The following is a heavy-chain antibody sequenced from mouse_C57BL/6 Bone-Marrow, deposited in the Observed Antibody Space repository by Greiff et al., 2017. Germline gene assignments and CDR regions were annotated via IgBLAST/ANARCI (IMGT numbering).Heavy chain of an antibody. V-gene: IGHV1-69*01. Sequence: QVQLQQPGAELVMPGASVKLSCKASGYTFTSYWMHWVKQRPGQGLEWIGEIDPSDSYTNYNQKFKGKSTLTVDKSSSTAYMQLSSLTSEDSAVYYCAAIYYYSSGSYDYAMDYWGQGTSVTVSS. CDR1: GYTFTSYW. CDR2: IDPSDSYT. J-gene: IGHJ4*01. CDR3: AAIYYYSSGSYDYAMDY. D-gene: IGHD1-1*01.